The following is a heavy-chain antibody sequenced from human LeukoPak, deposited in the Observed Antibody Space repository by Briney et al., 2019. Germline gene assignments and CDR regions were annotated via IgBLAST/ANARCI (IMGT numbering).Heavy chain of an antibody. J-gene: IGHJ3*02. V-gene: IGHV3-23*01. D-gene: IGHD3-22*01. CDR2: ISASGGST. Sequence: GGSLRLSCAASGFTFSSYAMNWVRQAPGKGLEWVSAISASGGSTYYADSVKGRFTISRDNSKNTLYLQMNSLRAEDTAVYYCATRPFYDSSGYFDAFDIWGQGTMVTVSS. CDR3: ATRPFYDSSGYFDAFDI. CDR1: GFTFSSYA.